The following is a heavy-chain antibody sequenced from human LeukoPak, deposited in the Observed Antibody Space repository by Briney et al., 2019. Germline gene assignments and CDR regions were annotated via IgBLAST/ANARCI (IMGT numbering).Heavy chain of an antibody. V-gene: IGHV3-30*18. D-gene: IGHD6-19*01. Sequence: GRSLRLSCAASGSTFSSYGMHWVRQAPGKGLEWVAVISYDGSNKYYADSVKGRFTISRDNSKNTLYLQMNSLRAEDTAVYYCAKYSSGWYGGFDYWGQGTLVTVSS. CDR3: AKYSSGWYGGFDY. CDR1: GSTFSSYG. CDR2: ISYDGSNK. J-gene: IGHJ4*02.